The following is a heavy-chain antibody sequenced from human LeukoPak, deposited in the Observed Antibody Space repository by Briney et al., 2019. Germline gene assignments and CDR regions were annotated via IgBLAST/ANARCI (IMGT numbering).Heavy chain of an antibody. CDR1: GYTFTGYY. Sequence: ASVKVSCKASGYTFTGYYIHWVRQAPGQGLEWMGWINPNSGGTNYAQKFQGRVTMTRDTSISTAYMELSRLRSDDTAVYYCARGYHYYDSSAPRYWGQGTLVTVSS. CDR3: ARGYHYYDSSAPRY. D-gene: IGHD3-22*01. V-gene: IGHV1-2*02. J-gene: IGHJ4*02. CDR2: INPNSGGT.